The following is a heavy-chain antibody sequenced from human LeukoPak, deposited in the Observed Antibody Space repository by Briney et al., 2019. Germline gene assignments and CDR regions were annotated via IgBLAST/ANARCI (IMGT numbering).Heavy chain of an antibody. CDR3: ARGSGYASTDIFDY. D-gene: IGHD5-12*01. Sequence: ASVKVSCKASGYTFTRYDINWMRQATGQGPEWMGWMNPNSGDTGSAQKFQGRVTITRNTSINTVYMELSSLRSEDTAVYYCARGSGYASTDIFDYWGQGTLVTVSS. CDR1: GYTFTRYD. CDR2: MNPNSGDT. V-gene: IGHV1-8*03. J-gene: IGHJ4*02.